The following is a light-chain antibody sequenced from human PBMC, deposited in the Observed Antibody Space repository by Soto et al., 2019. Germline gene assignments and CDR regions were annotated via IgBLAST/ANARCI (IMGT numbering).Light chain of an antibody. CDR2: DVG. CDR1: SSDVGGYNS. Sequence: QSALTQPASVSGSPGQSITISCTGTSSDVGGYNSVSWYQHHPGKAPKFILYDVGDRTSGVSYRFSGSKSGNTASLTISGLQAADQADYFCSSYTSSMTNVFGSGTKLTVL. V-gene: IGLV2-14*03. J-gene: IGLJ1*01. CDR3: SSYTSSMTNV.